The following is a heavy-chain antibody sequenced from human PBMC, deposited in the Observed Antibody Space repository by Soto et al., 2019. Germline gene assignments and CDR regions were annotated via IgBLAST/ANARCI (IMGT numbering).Heavy chain of an antibody. V-gene: IGHV3-11*01. J-gene: IGHJ4*02. CDR3: ASHYDLWTGYLSPVDY. CDR1: GYTFSDYY. CDR2: IDTSSTKI. D-gene: IGHD3-3*01. Sequence: PGGSLRLSCAASGYTFSDYYLSWISQAPGKGLEWISYIDTSSTKIYYADSVRGRFTISRDNGKNSLFLEMNNLRVEDTAVYFCASHYDLWTGYLSPVDYWGRGTLVTVSS.